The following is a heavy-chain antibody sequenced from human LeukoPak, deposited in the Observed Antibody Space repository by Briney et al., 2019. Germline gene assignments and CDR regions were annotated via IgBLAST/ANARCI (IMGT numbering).Heavy chain of an antibody. CDR2: NGSSGSTL. V-gene: IGHV3-11*01. Sequence: GGSLRLSCAASGYSFSDYYMSWIRDAPGEGGEWVSYNGSSGSTLYYVDSVKGRLTIYKDNAKNLLYMQMNSLGAEDTALYYCACFDYGMDVWGQGTTVTVSS. CDR1: GYSFSDYY. CDR3: ACFDYGMDV. J-gene: IGHJ6*02.